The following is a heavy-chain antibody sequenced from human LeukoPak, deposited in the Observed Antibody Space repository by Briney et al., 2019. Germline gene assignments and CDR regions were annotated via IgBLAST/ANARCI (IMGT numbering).Heavy chain of an antibody. CDR3: VRVRHGDNFDY. Sequence: GGSLRLSCEASGFTFSNFWMGWVRQAPGKGLEWVANIKEDGSDKYYVDSVKGRFTISRDNAKNSMYLQMNSLKTEDTAMYYCVRVRHGDNFDYWGQGTLVTVSA. D-gene: IGHD3-10*01. J-gene: IGHJ4*02. V-gene: IGHV3-7*03. CDR1: GFTFSNFW. CDR2: IKEDGSDK.